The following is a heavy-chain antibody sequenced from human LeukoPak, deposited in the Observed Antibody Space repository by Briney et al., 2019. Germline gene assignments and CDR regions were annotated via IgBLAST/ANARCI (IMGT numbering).Heavy chain of an antibody. CDR1: GFTFSSYG. Sequence: GGSLRLSCAASGFTFSSYGMHWVRQAPGKGLEWVALISYDGSNKYYADSMKGRFTVSRDNSKNTLYLQMNSLRAEDTAVYYCAKEELPYCGGDCYSSGYFDLWGRGTLVTVSS. CDR3: AKEELPYCGGDCYSSGYFDL. V-gene: IGHV3-30*18. CDR2: ISYDGSNK. J-gene: IGHJ2*01. D-gene: IGHD2-21*02.